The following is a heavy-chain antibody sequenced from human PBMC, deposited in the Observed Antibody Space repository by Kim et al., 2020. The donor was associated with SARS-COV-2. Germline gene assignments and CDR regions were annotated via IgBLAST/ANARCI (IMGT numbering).Heavy chain of an antibody. CDR2: GGST. Sequence: GGSTYYADSVKGRFTISRDNSKNTLYLQMNSLRAEDTAVYYCAKPPYPDVWGQGTTVTVSS. V-gene: IGHV3-23*01. J-gene: IGHJ6*02. CDR3: AKPPYPDV.